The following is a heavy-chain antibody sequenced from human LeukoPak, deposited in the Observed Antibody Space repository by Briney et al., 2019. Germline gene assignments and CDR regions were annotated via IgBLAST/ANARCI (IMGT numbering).Heavy chain of an antibody. CDR3: ARSLGRSNCPNWFDP. V-gene: IGHV4-31*03. D-gene: IGHD5-24*01. Sequence: PSQTLSLTCTVSGGSISSGGYYWSWIRQHPGKGLEWIGYISDSGSTNYNPSLKSRVTISVDTSKNQFSVKLTSVTAADTAVYYCARSLGRSNCPNWFDPWGQGTLVTVSS. CDR2: ISDSGST. CDR1: GGSISSGGYY. J-gene: IGHJ5*02.